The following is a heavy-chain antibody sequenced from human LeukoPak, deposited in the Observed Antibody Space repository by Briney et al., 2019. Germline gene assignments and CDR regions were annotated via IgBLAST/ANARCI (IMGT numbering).Heavy chain of an antibody. CDR2: VDPSGGTT. D-gene: IGHD1-1*01. CDR1: GYTFTNHY. CDR3: ARDNTSTGPFDY. Sequence: ASVKVSCKASGYTFTNHYMHWVRQAPGQGLEWMGIVDPSGGTTSRAQKFQGRVTITRDTSTSTVYMELSSLRSEDTAVYYCARDNTSTGPFDYWGQGTLVTVSA. V-gene: IGHV1-46*01. J-gene: IGHJ4*02.